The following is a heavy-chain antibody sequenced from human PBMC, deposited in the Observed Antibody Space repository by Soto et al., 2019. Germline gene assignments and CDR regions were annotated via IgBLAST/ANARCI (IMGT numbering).Heavy chain of an antibody. V-gene: IGHV4-59*01. Sequence: PSETLSLTCTVSGGSISSYYWSWIRQPPGKGLEWIGYIYYSGSTNYNPSLKSRVTISVDTSKNQFSLKLSSVTVADTAVYYCARDRLGDFDYWGQGTLVTVSS. D-gene: IGHD3-16*01. CDR2: IYYSGST. CDR3: ARDRLGDFDY. CDR1: GGSISSYY. J-gene: IGHJ4*02.